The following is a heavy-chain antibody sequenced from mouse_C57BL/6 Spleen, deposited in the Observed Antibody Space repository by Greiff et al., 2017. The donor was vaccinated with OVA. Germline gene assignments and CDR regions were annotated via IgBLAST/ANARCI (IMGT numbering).Heavy chain of an antibody. CDR2: ISSGGSCT. J-gene: IGHJ2*01. D-gene: IGHD1-1*01. CDR3: ARLVTTVVAPYYFDY. V-gene: IGHV5-6*01. Sequence: EVQLVESGGDLVKPGGSLKLSCAASGFTFSSYGMSWVRQTPDKRLEWVATISSGGSCTYYPDSVKGRFTISRDNAKNTLYLQMSSLKSEDTAMYYCARLVTTVVAPYYFDYWGQGTTLTVSS. CDR1: GFTFSSYG.